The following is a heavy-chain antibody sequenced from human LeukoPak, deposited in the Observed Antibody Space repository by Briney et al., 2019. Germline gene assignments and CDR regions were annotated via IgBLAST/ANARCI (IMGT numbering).Heavy chain of an antibody. Sequence: SETLSLTCTVSSGSINNYYWSWIRQPPGKGLELIGFIYYNGYTNYNPSLRSRVTMSVDTSKNQFSLKLSSVTAADTAVYYCARAPPRITIFGVGDWYFDLWGRGTLVTVSS. D-gene: IGHD3-3*01. CDR3: ARAPPRITIFGVGDWYFDL. CDR2: IYYNGYT. CDR1: SGSINNYY. V-gene: IGHV4-59*12. J-gene: IGHJ2*01.